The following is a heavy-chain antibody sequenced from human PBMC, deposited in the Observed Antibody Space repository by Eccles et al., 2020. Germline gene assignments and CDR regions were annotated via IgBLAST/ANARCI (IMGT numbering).Heavy chain of an antibody. CDR3: AKTSSGAFDI. J-gene: IGHJ3*02. D-gene: IGHD2-15*01. V-gene: IGHV3-23*01. Sequence: SVKGRFTISRDNSKNTLYLQMNSLRAEDTAVYYCAKTSSGAFDIWGQGTM.